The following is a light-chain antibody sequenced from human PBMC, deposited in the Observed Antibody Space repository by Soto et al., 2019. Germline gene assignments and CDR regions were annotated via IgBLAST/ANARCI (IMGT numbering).Light chain of an antibody. J-gene: IGKJ1*01. CDR3: QHYNSYSEA. CDR1: QGISNF. CDR2: AAS. V-gene: IGKV1-9*01. Sequence: IQLTQSPSSLSASVGDRVTITCRASQGISNFLAWYQQKPGKAPKLLIYAASTLQSGVPSRFSGSGSGTEFTLTISSLQPDDFATYYCQHYNSYSEALGQGTKVDIK.